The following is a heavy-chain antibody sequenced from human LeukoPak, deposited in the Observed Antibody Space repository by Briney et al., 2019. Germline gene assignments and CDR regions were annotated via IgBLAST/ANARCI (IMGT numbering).Heavy chain of an antibody. D-gene: IGHD3-9*01. J-gene: IGHJ4*02. V-gene: IGHV3-30*18. CDR2: ISYDGSNK. Sequence: GRSLRLSCAASGFTFSSYGMHWVRQAPGKGQEWVAVISYDGSNKYYADSVKGRFTISRDNSKNTLYLQMNSLRAEDTAVYYCAKDGLGRHTYYDILTGYSGGIDYWGQGTLVTVSS. CDR3: AKDGLGRHTYYDILTGYSGGIDY. CDR1: GFTFSSYG.